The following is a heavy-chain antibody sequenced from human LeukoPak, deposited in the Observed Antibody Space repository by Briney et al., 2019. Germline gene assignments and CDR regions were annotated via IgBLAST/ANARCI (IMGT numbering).Heavy chain of an antibody. V-gene: IGHV1-18*04. J-gene: IGHJ4*02. D-gene: IGHD2-2*01. CDR3: ARVLNPYRSSTSCYYLTFDY. Sequence: ASVKVSCKASGYTFTSYGISWVRQAPGQGLEWMGWISAYNGNTNYAQKLQGRVTMTTDTSTSTAYMELRSLRSDDTAVYYCARVLNPYRSSTSCYYLTFDYWGQGTLVTVSS. CDR1: GYTFTSYG. CDR2: ISAYNGNT.